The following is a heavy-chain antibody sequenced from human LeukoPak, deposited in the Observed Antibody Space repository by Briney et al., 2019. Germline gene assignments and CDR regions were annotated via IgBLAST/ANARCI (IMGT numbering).Heavy chain of an antibody. V-gene: IGHV3-7*03. CDR3: ARRSVAGSDYFDY. J-gene: IGHJ4*02. D-gene: IGHD6-19*01. CDR1: AFIFSGHW. Sequence: GGSLRLSCEGSAFIFSGHWMNWVRQTPGKGLEWVASIKEDGSERQYVDSVKGRFSISRDDTKGSLFLQLNSLRAEDTAVYYCARRSVAGSDYFDYWGQGTLVTVSS. CDR2: IKEDGSER.